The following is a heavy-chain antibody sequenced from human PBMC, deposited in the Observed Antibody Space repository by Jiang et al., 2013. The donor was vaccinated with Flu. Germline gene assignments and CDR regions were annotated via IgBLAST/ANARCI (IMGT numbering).Heavy chain of an antibody. CDR1: GFSLSTSGVG. Sequence: KPTQTLTLTCTFSGFSLSTSGVGVGWIRQPPGKALEWLALIYWNDDKRYSPSLKSRLTITKDTSKNQVVLTMTNMDPVDTATYYCAHTGHGDPKRNSVFSGMDVWGQGTTVTVSS. J-gene: IGHJ6*02. V-gene: IGHV2-5*01. CDR2: IYWNDDK. D-gene: IGHD4-17*01. CDR3: AHTGHGDPKRNSVFSGMDV.